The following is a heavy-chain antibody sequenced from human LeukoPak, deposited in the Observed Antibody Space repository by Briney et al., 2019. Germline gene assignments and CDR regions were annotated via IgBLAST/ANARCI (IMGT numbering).Heavy chain of an antibody. Sequence: SETLSLTCTVSGGSISSYYWSWIRQPPGKGLEWIGYIYDSGSINYNPSLKSRVTISLDTSKNQFSLKLSSVTSADTAVYYCARGGSGDDSFYYYGMDVWGQGTTVTVSS. CDR2: IYDSGSI. V-gene: IGHV4-59*01. CDR1: GGSISSYY. D-gene: IGHD5-12*01. CDR3: ARGGSGDDSFYYYGMDV. J-gene: IGHJ6*02.